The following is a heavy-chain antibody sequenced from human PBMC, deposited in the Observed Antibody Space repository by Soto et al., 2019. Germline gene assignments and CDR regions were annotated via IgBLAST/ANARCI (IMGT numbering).Heavy chain of an antibody. V-gene: IGHV3-33*01. Sequence: QVQLVESGGGVVQPGRSLRLSCAASGFTFSSYGMHWVRQAPGKGLEWVAVIWYDGTNKFYADSVKGRFTISRANSKNTLYLQMNSLRAEDTAVYYCARDHRYYNDSSGYYGYFDYWGQGTLVTVSS. J-gene: IGHJ4*02. CDR1: GFTFSSYG. CDR3: ARDHRYYNDSSGYYGYFDY. D-gene: IGHD3-22*01. CDR2: IWYDGTNK.